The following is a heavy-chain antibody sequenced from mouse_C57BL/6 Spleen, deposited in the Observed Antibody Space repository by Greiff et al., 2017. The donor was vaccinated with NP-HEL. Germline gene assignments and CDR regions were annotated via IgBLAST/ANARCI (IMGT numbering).Heavy chain of an antibody. V-gene: IGHV1-52*01. CDR2: IDPSDSET. CDR3: AITTVVPYFDY. CDR1: GYTFTSYW. D-gene: IGHD1-1*01. J-gene: IGHJ2*01. Sequence: VQLQQPGAELVRPGSSVKLSCKASGYTFTSYWMHWVKQRPIQGLEWIGNIDPSDSETHYNQKFKDKATLTVDKSSSTAYMQLSSLTSEDSAVYYCAITTVVPYFDYWGQGTTLTVSS.